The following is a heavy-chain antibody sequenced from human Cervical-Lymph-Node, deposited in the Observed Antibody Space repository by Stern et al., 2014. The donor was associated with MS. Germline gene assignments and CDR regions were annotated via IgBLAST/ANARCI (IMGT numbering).Heavy chain of an antibody. J-gene: IGHJ4*02. CDR3: ATFSFTSLVFDY. CDR2: ISSDGSKT. D-gene: IGHD3-16*01. Sequence: QVQLVESGGGVVQPGRSLRLSCAASGFIFSQYGMHWVRRAPGKGLEWVTVISSDGSKTFYADSVKGRFTISRDNSKNMVWLQMNSLRTEDTAIYYCATFSFTSLVFDYWGQGTQVTVSS. V-gene: IGHV3-30*03. CDR1: GFIFSQYG.